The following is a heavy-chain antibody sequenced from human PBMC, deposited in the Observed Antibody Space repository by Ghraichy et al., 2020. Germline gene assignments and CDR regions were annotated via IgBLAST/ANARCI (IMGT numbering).Heavy chain of an antibody. D-gene: IGHD5-12*01. CDR3: ARHLKVAPRFYFDS. CDR2: IFYTGNT. J-gene: IGHJ4*02. Sequence: GSLRLSCAVSGGSISGSNFYWAWVRQTPEKGLEWIGSIFYTGNTFYSPSLKSRVTLSVDTSQNLFSLGLQSVTASDTAVYFCARHLKVAPRFYFDSWGQGTLVTVSS. V-gene: IGHV4-39*01. CDR1: GGSISGSNFY.